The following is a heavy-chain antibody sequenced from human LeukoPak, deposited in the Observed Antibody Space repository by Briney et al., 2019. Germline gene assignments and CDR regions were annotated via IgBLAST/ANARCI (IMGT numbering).Heavy chain of an antibody. D-gene: IGHD5-18*01. Sequence: ASVKVSCKASGYTFTRYYMHWVRQAPGQGLEWMGIINPSAGSTSYAPKLQGRVTLTRDTSTSTVYMELSSLGYEDTAIYYCARAPDNYGIDDYWGQGTLLTASS. J-gene: IGHJ4*02. CDR2: INPSAGST. CDR3: ARAPDNYGIDDY. CDR1: GYTFTRYY. V-gene: IGHV1-46*04.